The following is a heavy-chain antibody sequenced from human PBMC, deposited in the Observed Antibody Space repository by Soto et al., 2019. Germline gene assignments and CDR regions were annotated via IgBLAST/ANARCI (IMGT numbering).Heavy chain of an antibody. V-gene: IGHV1-18*01. D-gene: IGHD3-10*01. Sequence: QVQLVQSGAEVKKPGASVKVSCKASGYTFTSYGISWVRQAPGQGLEWMGWISAYNGNTNYAQKLLGRDNMTRVTSGCTAWMGGRGRRSDDTSVYCCAREGGVGFGELFGYYFDYWGEGTLVTVSS. J-gene: IGHJ4*02. CDR3: AREGGVGFGELFGYYFDY. CDR1: GYTFTSYG. CDR2: ISAYNGNT.